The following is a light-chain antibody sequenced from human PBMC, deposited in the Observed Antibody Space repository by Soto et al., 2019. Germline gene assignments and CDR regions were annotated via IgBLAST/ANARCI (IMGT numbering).Light chain of an antibody. CDR1: SSDVGGYNY. Sequence: LTQPASWSGAPGQSIPISCPGTSSDVGGYNYVSWYQQHPGKAPKLMIYDVSNRPSGVSNRFSGSKSGNTASLTISGLQAEDEADYYCSSYTSSSTQVFGTGTKVTVL. J-gene: IGLJ1*01. CDR3: SSYTSSSTQV. CDR2: DVS. V-gene: IGLV2-14*01.